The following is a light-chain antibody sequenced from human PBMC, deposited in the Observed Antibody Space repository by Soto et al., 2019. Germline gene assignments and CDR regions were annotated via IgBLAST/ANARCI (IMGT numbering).Light chain of an antibody. J-gene: IGLJ1*01. CDR2: EVT. CDR1: SSDVGGYNY. Sequence: ALTQPASVSGSPGQSITISCTGTSSDVGGYNYVSWYQQHPGKAPKLMVYEVTNRPSGVSNRFSGSRSGNTASLTISGLQSEDEAEYYCNSYTSSSTFVFGTGTKVTVL. V-gene: IGLV2-14*01. CDR3: NSYTSSSTFV.